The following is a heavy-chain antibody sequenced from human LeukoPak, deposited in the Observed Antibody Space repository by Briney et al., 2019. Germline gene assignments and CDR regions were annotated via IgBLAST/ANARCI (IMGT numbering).Heavy chain of an antibody. V-gene: IGHV4-4*07. D-gene: IGHD3-10*01. CDR3: ARDGYYHGSGSLRMDV. J-gene: IGHJ6*03. CDR2: IYTSGST. Sequence: PSETLSLTCTVSGGSISSYYWSWIRQSAGKGLEWIGRIYTSGSTNYNPSLKSRVTMSVDTSKNQFSLKLSSVTAADTAVYYCARDGYYHGSGSLRMDVWGKGTTVTISS. CDR1: GGSISSYY.